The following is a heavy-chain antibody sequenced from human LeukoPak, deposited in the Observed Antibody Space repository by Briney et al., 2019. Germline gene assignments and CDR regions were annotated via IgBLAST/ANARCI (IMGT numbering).Heavy chain of an antibody. CDR2: INPDGTVT. J-gene: IGHJ4*02. V-gene: IGHV3-74*01. CDR3: ASNAAARRFAYFGY. Sequence: PGGSLRLSCAASGFTFSSYWMHWVRQAPGKGLVWVSPINPDGTVTTYADSVKGRFTISRDNAKNTLYLQMNSLRVEDTAVYYCASNAAARRFAYFGYWGQGTLVTVSS. CDR1: GFTFSSYW. D-gene: IGHD6-13*01.